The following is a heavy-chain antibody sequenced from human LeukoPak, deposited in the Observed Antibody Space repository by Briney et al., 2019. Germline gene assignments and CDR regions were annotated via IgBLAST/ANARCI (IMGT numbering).Heavy chain of an antibody. J-gene: IGHJ4*02. V-gene: IGHV4-59*01. CDR2: IYYSGST. Sequence: PSETLSRTCTVSGGSISSYYWSWIRQPPGKGLEWIGCIYYSGSTNYNPSLKSRVTISVDTSKNQFSLKLSSVTAADTAVYDCTSDARCLYPRRGFYFDYWGQGTLVTVSS. CDR3: TSDARCLYPRRGFYFDY. D-gene: IGHD2-8*01. CDR1: GGSISSYY.